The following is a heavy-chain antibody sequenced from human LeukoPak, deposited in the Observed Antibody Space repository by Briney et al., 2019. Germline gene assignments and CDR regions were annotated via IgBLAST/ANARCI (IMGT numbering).Heavy chain of an antibody. Sequence: PSETLSLTCIVSGGSISSSNYYWGWIRQSPGKGLEWIGSIYSRGSTYYNPSLKSRVIVSSDMSKNQFSLMLNSVTAADTAVYYCARGGYSYDNWFDPWGQGTLVTVSS. J-gene: IGHJ5*02. CDR2: IYSRGST. D-gene: IGHD5-18*01. CDR3: ARGGYSYDNWFDP. CDR1: GGSISSSNYY. V-gene: IGHV4-39*07.